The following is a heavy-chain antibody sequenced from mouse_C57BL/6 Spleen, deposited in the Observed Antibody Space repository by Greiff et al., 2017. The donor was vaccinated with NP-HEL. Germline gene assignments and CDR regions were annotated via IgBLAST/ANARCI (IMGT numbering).Heavy chain of an antibody. CDR3: ARSRIYYYGSSYYFDY. CDR2: INPNNGGT. V-gene: IGHV1-18*01. CDR1: GYTFTDYN. Sequence: EVQLQQSGPELVKPGASVKIPCKASGYTFTDYNMDWVKQSHGKSLEWIGDINPNNGGTIYNQKFKGKATLTVDKSSSTAYMELRSLTSEDTAVYYCARSRIYYYGSSYYFDYGGQGTTLTVSS. J-gene: IGHJ2*01. D-gene: IGHD1-1*01.